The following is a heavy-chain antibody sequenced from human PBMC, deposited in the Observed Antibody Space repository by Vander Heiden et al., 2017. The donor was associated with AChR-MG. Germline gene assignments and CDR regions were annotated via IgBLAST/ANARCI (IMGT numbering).Heavy chain of an antibody. D-gene: IGHD5-12*01. V-gene: IGHV3-53*02. CDR1: GFTVSSNY. J-gene: IGHJ6*02. CDR2: IYSGGST. CDR3: ARDSGSTIRDYYYYYGMDV. Sequence: EVKLVETGGGLIQPGGSLRLSCAASGFTVSSNYMSWVRQAPGKGLEWVSVIYSGGSTYYADSVKGRFTISRDNSKNTLYLQMNSLRAEDTAVYYCARDSGSTIRDYYYYYGMDVWGQGTTVTVSS.